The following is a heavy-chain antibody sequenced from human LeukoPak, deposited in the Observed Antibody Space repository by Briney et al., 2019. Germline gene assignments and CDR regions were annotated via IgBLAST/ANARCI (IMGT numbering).Heavy chain of an antibody. V-gene: IGHV3-66*01. CDR1: GFTVSSNY. CDR3: AKVLGEWEPTGSDY. CDR2: IYSGGST. J-gene: IGHJ4*02. D-gene: IGHD1-26*01. Sequence: GGSLRLSCAASGFTVSSNYMSWVRQAPGKGLEWVSVIYSGGSTYYADSVKGRFTISRDNSKNTLYLQMNSLRAEDTAVYYCAKVLGEWEPTGSDYWGQGTLVTVSS.